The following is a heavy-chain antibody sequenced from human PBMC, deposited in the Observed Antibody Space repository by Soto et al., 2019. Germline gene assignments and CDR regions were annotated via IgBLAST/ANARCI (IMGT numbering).Heavy chain of an antibody. J-gene: IGHJ6*02. Sequence: QVQLVESGGGVVQPGRSLRLSCAASGFTFSSYGMHWVRQAPGKGLEWVAVISYDGSNKYYADSVKGRFTISRDNSKNTLYLQMNSLRAEDTAVYYCAKDQSGDYYYGMDVWGQWTTVTVSS. D-gene: IGHD3-10*01. V-gene: IGHV3-30*18. CDR3: AKDQSGDYYYGMDV. CDR2: ISYDGSNK. CDR1: GFTFSSYG.